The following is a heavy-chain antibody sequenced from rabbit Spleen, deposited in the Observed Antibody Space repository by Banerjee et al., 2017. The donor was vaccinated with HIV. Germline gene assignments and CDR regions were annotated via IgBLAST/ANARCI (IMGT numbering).Heavy chain of an antibody. V-gene: IGHV1S7*01. Sequence: QLVESGGGLVQPGGSLTLSCKTSGFDFSSYSMSWVRQAPGKGLEWIGAIYTGRGGTDYANWVNGRFTISSDNAQSTVDLKMTSLTAADTATYFCARDTSTSFSSYGMDLWGPGTLVTVS. D-gene: IGHD1-1*01. CDR1: GFDFSSYS. CDR3: ARDTSTSFSSYGMDL. J-gene: IGHJ6*01. CDR2: IYTGRGGT.